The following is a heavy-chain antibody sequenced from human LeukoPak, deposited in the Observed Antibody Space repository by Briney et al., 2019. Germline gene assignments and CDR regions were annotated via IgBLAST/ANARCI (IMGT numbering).Heavy chain of an antibody. V-gene: IGHV1-2*02. CDR3: ARPYYCSGDSCLSYFDY. CDR1: GYTFTGYF. CDR2: INPNSGGT. Sequence: GASVKVSCKASGYTFTGYFIHWVRQAPGQGLEWMGWINPNSGGTNYAQKFQGRVTMTRDTSISTAYMELSRLRSDDTAVYYCARPYYCSGDSCLSYFDYWGQGTLVTVYS. J-gene: IGHJ4*02. D-gene: IGHD2-15*01.